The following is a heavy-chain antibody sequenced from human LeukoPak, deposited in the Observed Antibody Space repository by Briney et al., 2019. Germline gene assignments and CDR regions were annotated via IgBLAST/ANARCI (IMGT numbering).Heavy chain of an antibody. D-gene: IGHD3-10*01. Sequence: MTSETLSLTCTVSGGSISSYYWSWIRQPAGKGLEWIGRIYTSGSTNYNPSLKSRVTVSVDTSKNQFSLKLSSVTAADTAVYYCARGAYYYGSGKIFDYWGQGTLVTVSS. J-gene: IGHJ4*02. CDR2: IYTSGST. CDR1: GGSISSYY. V-gene: IGHV4-4*07. CDR3: ARGAYYYGSGKIFDY.